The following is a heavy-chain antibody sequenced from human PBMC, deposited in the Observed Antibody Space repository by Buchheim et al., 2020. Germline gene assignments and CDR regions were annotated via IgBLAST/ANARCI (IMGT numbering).Heavy chain of an antibody. CDR3: ATQSRIAVAALDY. D-gene: IGHD6-19*01. CDR1: GFTFSSYG. J-gene: IGHJ4*02. V-gene: IGHV3-30*03. Sequence: QVQLVESGGGVVQPGRSLRLSCAASGFTFSSYGMHWVRQAPGKGLEWVAVISYDGSNKYYADSVKGRFTISRDNSKNTLYLQMNSLRAEDTAVYYCATQSRIAVAALDYWGQRTL. CDR2: ISYDGSNK.